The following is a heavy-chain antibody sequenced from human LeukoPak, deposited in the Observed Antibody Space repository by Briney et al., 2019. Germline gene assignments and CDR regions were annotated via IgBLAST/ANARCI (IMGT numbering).Heavy chain of an antibody. Sequence: SGPALVKPTQTLTLTCTFSGFSLSTSGMCVSWIRQPPGKALEWLSRIDWDDDKYYSTSLKTRPTISKDTSKNQVVLTMTNMAPVDTATYYCARSQQGIAAAGTVPYYYYYMDVWGKGTTVTVSS. CDR3: ARSQQGIAAAGTVPYYYYYMDV. CDR1: GFSLSTSGMC. D-gene: IGHD6-13*01. J-gene: IGHJ6*03. V-gene: IGHV2-70*11. CDR2: IDWDDDK.